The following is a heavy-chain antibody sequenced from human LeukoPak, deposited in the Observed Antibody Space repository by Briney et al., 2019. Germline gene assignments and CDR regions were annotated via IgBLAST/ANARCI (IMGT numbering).Heavy chain of an antibody. V-gene: IGHV4-39*07. CDR3: ADYDSSGYYYWGMS. J-gene: IGHJ4*02. CDR2: IYYSGST. CDR1: GGSISSSSYY. D-gene: IGHD3-22*01. Sequence: PSETLSLTCTVSGGSISSSSYYWGWIRQPPGKGLEWIGSIYYSGSTYYNPSLKSRVTISVDTSKNQFSLKLSSVTAADTAVYYCADYDSSGYYYWGMSWGQGTLVTVSS.